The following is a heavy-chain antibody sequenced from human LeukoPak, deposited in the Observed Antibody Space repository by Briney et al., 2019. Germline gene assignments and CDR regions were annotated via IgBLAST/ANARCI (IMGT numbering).Heavy chain of an antibody. CDR2: ISWNSGSI. CDR3: AKGHIVVVTALPVDP. D-gene: IGHD2-21*02. CDR1: GFTFDDYA. Sequence: GGSLRLSCAASGFTFDDYAMHWVRQAPGKGLEWVSGISWNSGSIGYADSVKGRFTISRDNSKNTLYLQMNSLRAEDTAVYYCAKGHIVVVTALPVDPWGQGTLVTVSS. V-gene: IGHV3-9*01. J-gene: IGHJ5*02.